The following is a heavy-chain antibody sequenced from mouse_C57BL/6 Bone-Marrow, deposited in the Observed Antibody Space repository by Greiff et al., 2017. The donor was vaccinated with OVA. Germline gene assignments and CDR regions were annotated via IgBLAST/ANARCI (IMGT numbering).Heavy chain of an antibody. CDR3: ARRQRQLRFWYAY. J-gene: IGHJ3*01. V-gene: IGHV1-66*01. CDR2: IYPGSGNT. Sequence: VQLQQSGPELVKPGASVKISCKASGYSFTRYYIHWVKQRPGKGLEWIGWIYPGSGNTKYNEKFKGKATLTADTSTSTAYMQLSSLTSEDSAVYYCARRQRQLRFWYAYWGQGTLVTVSA. D-gene: IGHD3-2*02. CDR1: GYSFTRYY.